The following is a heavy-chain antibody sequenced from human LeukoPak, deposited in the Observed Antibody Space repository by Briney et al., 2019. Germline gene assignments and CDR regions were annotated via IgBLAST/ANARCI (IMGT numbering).Heavy chain of an antibody. J-gene: IGHJ5*02. V-gene: IGHV1-8*01. D-gene: IGHD3-22*01. CDR2: MNPNSGNT. Sequence: ASVKVSCKASGYTFTSYDINWVRQATGQGLEWMGWMNPNSGNTGYAQKFQGKVTMTRNTSISTAYLELSSLRSEDTAVYYCARDTPPSKKRSTPNSSGFPWSQGTLVTVSS. CDR1: GYTFTSYD. CDR3: ARDTPPSKKRSTPNSSGFP.